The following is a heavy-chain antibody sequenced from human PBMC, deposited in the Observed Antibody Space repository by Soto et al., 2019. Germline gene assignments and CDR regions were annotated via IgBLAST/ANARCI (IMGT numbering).Heavy chain of an antibody. D-gene: IGHD3-10*01. CDR2: INHSGST. J-gene: IGHJ4*02. CDR3: ARGNYYGLTDY. Sequence: SETLSLTCAVYGGSCSGYYWSWIRQPPGKGLEWIGEINHSGSTNYNPSLKSRVTISVDTSKNQFSLKLSSVTAADTAVYYCARGNYYGLTDYWGQGTLVTVSS. V-gene: IGHV4-34*01. CDR1: GGSCSGYY.